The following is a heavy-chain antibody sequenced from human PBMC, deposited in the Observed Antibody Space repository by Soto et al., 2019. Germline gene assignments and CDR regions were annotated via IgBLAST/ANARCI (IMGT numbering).Heavy chain of an antibody. D-gene: IGHD3-10*01. V-gene: IGHV4-31*03. Sequence: SETLSLTCTVSGGSISSGGYYWSWSRQHPGKGLEWIGYIYYSGSTYYNPSLKSRVTISVDTSKNQFSLKLSSVTAADTAVYYCARGRSGFGEDAFDIWGQGTMFTVSS. CDR2: IYYSGST. CDR1: GGSISSGGYY. J-gene: IGHJ3*02. CDR3: ARGRSGFGEDAFDI.